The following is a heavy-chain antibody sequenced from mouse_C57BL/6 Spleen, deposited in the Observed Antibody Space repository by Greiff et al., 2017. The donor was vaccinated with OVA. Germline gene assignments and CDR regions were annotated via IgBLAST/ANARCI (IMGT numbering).Heavy chain of an antibody. V-gene: IGHV1-82*01. CDR1: GYAFSSSW. J-gene: IGHJ2*01. D-gene: IGHD2-4*01. CDR2: IYPGDGDT. Sequence: QVQLKESGPELVKPGASVKISCKASGYAFSSSWVNWVKQRPGKGLEWIGRIYPGDGDTNYTGKFKGKATLTADKSSSAAYMQLSSLTSEDSSVYFCAKGIYYDYTNFDYWGQGTTLTVSS. CDR3: AKGIYYDYTNFDY.